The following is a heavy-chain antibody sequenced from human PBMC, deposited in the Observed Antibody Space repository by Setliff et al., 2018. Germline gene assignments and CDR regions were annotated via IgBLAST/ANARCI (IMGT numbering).Heavy chain of an antibody. CDR1: GGTFKSDG. J-gene: IGHJ6*02. D-gene: IGHD1-1*01. V-gene: IGHV1-69*06. CDR3: ARDSVTLGQLERRGGWHYYGMDV. CDR2: IIPVFRTA. Sequence: SVKVSCKVSGGTFKSDGFNWVRQAPGQGLEWMGRIIPVFRTATYAPKFQGRVTITADKSTTTVHMELSSLTSEDTAVYFCARDSVTLGQLERRGGWHYYGMDVWGQGTTVTVSS.